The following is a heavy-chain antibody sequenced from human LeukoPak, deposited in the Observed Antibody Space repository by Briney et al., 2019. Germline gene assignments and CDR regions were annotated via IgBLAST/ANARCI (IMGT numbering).Heavy chain of an antibody. CDR1: GFTFSDYY. CDR2: ISSTGGTT. D-gene: IGHD2-15*01. J-gene: IGHJ6*03. Sequence: GGSLRLSCAASGFTFSDYYMSWIRQAPGKGLEWVSSISSTGGTTYYADSVKGRFTISRDNSKNTLYLQMNSLRAEDTAIYYCAKNGDRGAYCTGGTCYPYFYYYMDVWGKGTTVTI. V-gene: IGHV3-23*01. CDR3: AKNGDRGAYCTGGTCYPYFYYYMDV.